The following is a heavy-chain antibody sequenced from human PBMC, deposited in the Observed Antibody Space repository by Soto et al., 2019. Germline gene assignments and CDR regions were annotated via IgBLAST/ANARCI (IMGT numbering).Heavy chain of an antibody. V-gene: IGHV3-33*01. Sequence: QVQLVECGGSVVQPGRSLRLSYAASEFSFSSYVMHWVCQAPGNGLEWVAVIWYDGGNKYYADSVKGRFTISRDNSKNTLYLQMNSLRAEDTTVYYCARDGQWLLRDGLSSSYYFDYWGQGTLVPVSS. CDR3: ARDGQWLLRDGLSSSYYFDY. CDR2: IWYDGGNK. CDR1: EFSFSSYV. D-gene: IGHD6-19*01. J-gene: IGHJ4*02.